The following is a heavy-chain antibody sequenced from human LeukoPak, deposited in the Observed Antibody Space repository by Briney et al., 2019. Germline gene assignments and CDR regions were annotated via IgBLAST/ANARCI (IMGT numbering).Heavy chain of an antibody. J-gene: IGHJ6*02. D-gene: IGHD2-15*01. Sequence: GGSLRLSCAASGFTVSSNYMSWVRRAPGKGLEWVSVIYSGGSTYYADSVKGRFTISRDNSKNTLYLQMNSLRAEDTAVYYCARDGTCSGGSCYSFYGLDVWGQGTTVTVSS. CDR3: ARDGTCSGGSCYSFYGLDV. V-gene: IGHV3-66*01. CDR2: IYSGGST. CDR1: GFTVSSNY.